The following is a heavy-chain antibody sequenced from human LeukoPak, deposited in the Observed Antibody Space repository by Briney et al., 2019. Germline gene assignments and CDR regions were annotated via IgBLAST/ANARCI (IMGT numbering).Heavy chain of an antibody. V-gene: IGHV5-51*01. CDR2: IYPGGSDA. CDR3: ARHVVVPAYPETDY. D-gene: IGHD2-2*01. J-gene: IGHJ4*02. CDR1: GYSFTSYW. Sequence: KPGEFLKISCKGSGYSFTSYWIGWVRHTPGEGLEWMGIIYPGGSDARDSPSFQGLVTISADKSNSTSYLLCSSLKASDTAMYYCARHVVVPAYPETDYWGQGTLVTVSS.